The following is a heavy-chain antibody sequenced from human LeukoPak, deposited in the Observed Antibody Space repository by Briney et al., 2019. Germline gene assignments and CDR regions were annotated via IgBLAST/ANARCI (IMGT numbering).Heavy chain of an antibody. CDR2: ISGGGVTT. V-gene: IGHV3-23*01. CDR3: AKDFRIGYSAHFDY. J-gene: IGHJ4*02. D-gene: IGHD2-21*01. Sequence: GGSLRLSCVGSGFTSIAYALTWARQAPGKGLEWVSGISGGGVTTYYADSVKGRFTISRDNSKNTLYLQMDSLRGEDTAVYYCAKDFRIGYSAHFDYWGQGALVTVSS. CDR1: GFTSIAYA.